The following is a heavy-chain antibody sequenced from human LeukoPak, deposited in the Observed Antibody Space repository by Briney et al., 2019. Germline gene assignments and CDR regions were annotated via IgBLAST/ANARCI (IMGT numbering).Heavy chain of an antibody. CDR1: GFTFSSYW. Sequence: GGSLRLSCAASGFTFSSYWMHWVRQAPGKGLVWVSRINGDGSSTSYADSVKGRFTISRDNAKNTLYLQMNSLRAEDTAVYYCARDLRDGYNPWGQGTLVTVSS. V-gene: IGHV3-74*01. D-gene: IGHD5-24*01. CDR2: INGDGSST. CDR3: ARDLRDGYNP. J-gene: IGHJ4*02.